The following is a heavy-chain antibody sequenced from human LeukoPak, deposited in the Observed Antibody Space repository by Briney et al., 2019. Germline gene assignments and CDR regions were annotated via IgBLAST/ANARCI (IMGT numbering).Heavy chain of an antibody. CDR1: GYTFTGYY. CDR3: ARDGRDGDSSSWYGGYYYGMDV. J-gene: IGHJ6*02. Sequence: GASVKVSCKASGYTFTGYYMHWVRQAPGQGLEWMGWINPNSGNTGYAQKFQGRVTMTRNTSISTAYMELSSLRSEDTAVYYCARDGRDGDSSSWYGGYYYGMDVWGQGTTVTVSS. V-gene: IGHV1-8*02. CDR2: INPNSGNT. D-gene: IGHD6-13*01.